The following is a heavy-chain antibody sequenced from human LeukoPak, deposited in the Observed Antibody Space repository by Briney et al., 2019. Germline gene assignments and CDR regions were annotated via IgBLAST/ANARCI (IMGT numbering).Heavy chain of an antibody. V-gene: IGHV4-34*01. CDR1: GFTFSSYS. J-gene: IGHJ4*02. Sequence: GSLRLSCAASGFTFSSYSMNWVRQAPGKGLEWIGETNHSGSTNYNPSLKSRVTISVDTSKNQFSLKLSSVTAADTAVYYCARPQLRFLEWLPWGYWGQGTLVTVSS. CDR2: TNHSGST. D-gene: IGHD3-3*01. CDR3: ARPQLRFLEWLPWGY.